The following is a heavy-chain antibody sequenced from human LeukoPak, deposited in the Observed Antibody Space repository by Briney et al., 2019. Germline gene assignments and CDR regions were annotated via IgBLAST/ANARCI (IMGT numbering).Heavy chain of an antibody. CDR1: GYTLTELS. CDR3: ATGSMVRGVIVHYGMDV. Sequence: ASEKVSCKVSGYTLTELSMHWVRQAPGKGLEWMGGFDPEDGETIYAQKFQGRVTTTEDTSTDIAYMELSSLRSEDTAVYYCATGSMVRGVIVHYGMDVWGQGTTVTVSS. CDR2: FDPEDGET. D-gene: IGHD3-10*01. J-gene: IGHJ6*02. V-gene: IGHV1-24*01.